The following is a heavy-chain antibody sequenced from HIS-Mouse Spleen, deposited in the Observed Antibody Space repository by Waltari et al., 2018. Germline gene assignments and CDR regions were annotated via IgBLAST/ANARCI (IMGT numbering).Heavy chain of an antibody. CDR1: GGSASSNCPA. Sequence: QVQLQQSGPGLVKPSPTLPLTCSISGGSASSNCPAGPSSRQPPSRGLERVGRTYYRSKWYNDYAVSVKSRITINPDTSKNQFSLQLNSVTPEDTAVYYCARDYRRELLDYWGQGTLVTVSS. CDR3: ARDYRRELLDY. CDR2: TYYRSKWYN. V-gene: IGHV6-1*01. J-gene: IGHJ4*02. D-gene: IGHD1-26*01.